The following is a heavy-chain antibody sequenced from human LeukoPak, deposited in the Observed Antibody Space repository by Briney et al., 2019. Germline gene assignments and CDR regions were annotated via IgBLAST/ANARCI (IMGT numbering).Heavy chain of an antibody. CDR3: AKADDFWSGYYGY. Sequence: GRSLRLSCAASGFTFSSYDMHWVRQAPGKGLEWVAVISYDGSNKYYADSVKGRFTISRDNSKNTLYLQMNSLRAEDTAVYYCAKADDFWSGYYGYWGQGTLVTVSS. CDR2: ISYDGSNK. V-gene: IGHV3-30*18. D-gene: IGHD3-3*01. J-gene: IGHJ4*02. CDR1: GFTFSSYD.